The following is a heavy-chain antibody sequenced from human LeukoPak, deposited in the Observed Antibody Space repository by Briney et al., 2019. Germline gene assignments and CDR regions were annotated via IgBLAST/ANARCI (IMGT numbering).Heavy chain of an antibody. CDR2: IGGSGSST. D-gene: IGHD2-15*01. V-gene: IGHV3-23*01. Sequence: GSLRLSCAASGFTFSSYAMSWVRQAPGKGLEWVSAIGGSGSSTYYADSVKGRFTISRDNSNNTLYLQMNSLRAEDTAVYYCAKDQSGYCAGGSCSAFDYWGQGTLVTVSS. CDR3: AKDQSGYCAGGSCSAFDY. CDR1: GFTFSSYA. J-gene: IGHJ4*02.